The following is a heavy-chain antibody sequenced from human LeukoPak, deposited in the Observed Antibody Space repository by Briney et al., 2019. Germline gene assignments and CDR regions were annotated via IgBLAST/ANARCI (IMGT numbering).Heavy chain of an antibody. J-gene: IGHJ4*02. D-gene: IGHD3-10*01. CDR1: GDSISDYY. CDR2: IYYTGST. Sequence: SETLSLTCTASGDSISDYYWSWVRQPPGKGLEWIGYIYYTGSTNYNPSLKSRVTISVDTSKNQFSLKLSSVTAADTAVYYCARHGLWFGELLRADYFDYWGQGTLVTVSS. V-gene: IGHV4-59*01. CDR3: ARHGLWFGELLRADYFDY.